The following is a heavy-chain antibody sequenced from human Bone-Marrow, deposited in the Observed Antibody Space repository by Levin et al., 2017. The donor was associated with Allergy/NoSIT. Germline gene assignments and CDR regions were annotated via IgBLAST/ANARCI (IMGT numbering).Heavy chain of an antibody. CDR2: INAGNGNT. D-gene: IGHD2-15*01. Sequence: AASVKVSCKTSGYTFTPYAMHWVRQAPGQGLEWMGWINAGNGNTKYSQKFQDRLTITRDTSASTAYLELSSLRSEDTAVYFCARARGECNGDGCYSDFDYWGQGTLVTVSS. V-gene: IGHV1-3*01. CDR3: ARARGECNGDGCYSDFDY. CDR1: GYTFTPYA. J-gene: IGHJ4*02.